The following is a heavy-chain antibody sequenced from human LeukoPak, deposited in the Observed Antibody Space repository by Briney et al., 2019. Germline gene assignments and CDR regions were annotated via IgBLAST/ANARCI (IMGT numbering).Heavy chain of an antibody. CDR2: ISGSGGST. CDR1: GFTVSSNY. J-gene: IGHJ3*02. CDR3: AKARFVMWELLDAFDI. V-gene: IGHV3-23*01. D-gene: IGHD1-26*01. Sequence: PGGSLRLSCAAFGFTVSSNYMSWVRQAPGKGLEWVSAISGSGGSTYYADSVKGRFTISRDNSKNTLYLQMNSLRAEDTAVYYCAKARFVMWELLDAFDIWGQGTMVTVSS.